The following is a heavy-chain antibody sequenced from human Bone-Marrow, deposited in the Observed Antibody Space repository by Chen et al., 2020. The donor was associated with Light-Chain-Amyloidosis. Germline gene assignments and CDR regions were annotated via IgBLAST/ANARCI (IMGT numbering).Heavy chain of an antibody. Sequence: EVQLVESGGGLVQPGGCLRLSCAASGFSFSSYWMHWVRQAPGKGLVWVSRINTDWSTTTYADSVRGRFTISRDNAKNTLFLQMSSLRAEDTAIYSCVYDSHREAAFDIWGQGTMVTVSS. V-gene: IGHV3-74*02. CDR2: INTDWSTT. J-gene: IGHJ3*02. CDR1: GFSFSSYW. CDR3: VYDSHREAAFDI. D-gene: IGHD3-22*01.